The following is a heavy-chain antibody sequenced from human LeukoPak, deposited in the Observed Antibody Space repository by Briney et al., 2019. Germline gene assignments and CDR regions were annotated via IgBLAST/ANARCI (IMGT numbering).Heavy chain of an antibody. V-gene: IGHV1-18*01. D-gene: IGHD3-10*01. CDR1: GYTFTSYG. CDR2: ISAYNGNT. Sequence: ASVKVSCKASGYTFTSYGISWVRQAPGQGLEWMGWISAYNGNTNYAQKLQGRVTMTTDTSTSTAYMELSSLRSEDTAVYYCARGITMVRGVLYYYYMDVWGKGTTVTISS. CDR3: ARGITMVRGVLYYYYMDV. J-gene: IGHJ6*03.